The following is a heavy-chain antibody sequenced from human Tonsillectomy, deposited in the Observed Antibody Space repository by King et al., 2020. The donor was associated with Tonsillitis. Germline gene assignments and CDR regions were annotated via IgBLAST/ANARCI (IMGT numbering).Heavy chain of an antibody. CDR2: INTNTGNP. D-gene: IGHD6-13*01. CDR1: GYTFTNYA. Sequence: VQLVESGSELKKPGASVRVSCKASGYTFTNYAINWVRQAPGQGLEWMGWINTNTGNPTYAQGFTGRFVFSLDPSVTTAYLQISSLKAEDTAVYYCAREGPGTIDYWGQGTLVTVSS. J-gene: IGHJ4*02. CDR3: AREGPGTIDY. V-gene: IGHV7-4-1*02.